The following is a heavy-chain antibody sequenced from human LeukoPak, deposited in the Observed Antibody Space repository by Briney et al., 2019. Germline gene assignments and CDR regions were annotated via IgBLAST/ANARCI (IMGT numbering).Heavy chain of an antibody. CDR2: ISYDRSNK. D-gene: IGHD5-24*01. V-gene: IGHV3-30*04. J-gene: IGHJ4*02. Sequence: AGGSLRLSCAASGFTFSSYAMHWVRQAPGKGLEWVAVISYDRSNKYYADSVKGRFTISRDNSKNTLYLQMNSLRAEDTAVYYCAREVGAMRGTQMATILRGYFDYWGQGTLVTVSS. CDR1: GFTFSSYA. CDR3: AREVGAMRGTQMATILRGYFDY.